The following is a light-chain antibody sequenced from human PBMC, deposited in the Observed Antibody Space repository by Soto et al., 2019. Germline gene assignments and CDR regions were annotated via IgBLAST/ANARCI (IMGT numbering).Light chain of an antibody. Sequence: IGITQSPFTLSVSPGERATLSCRASQSVSSNLAWYQQKPGQAPRLLIYGASSRATGIPARFSGSGSGTDFTLTISSLEPEDFALYYCQQRRNWPLTFGQGTRLEI. J-gene: IGKJ5*01. CDR3: QQRRNWPLT. CDR1: QSVSSN. V-gene: IGKV3-11*01. CDR2: GAS.